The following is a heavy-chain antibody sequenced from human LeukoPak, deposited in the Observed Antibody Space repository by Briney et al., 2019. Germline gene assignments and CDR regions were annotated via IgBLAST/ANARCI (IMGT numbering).Heavy chain of an antibody. CDR3: AKEGGGWYSYYFDY. CDR2: IRYDGSNK. D-gene: IGHD6-19*01. Sequence: GRSLRLSCAASGFTFSSYAMHWVRQAPGKGLEWVAFIRYDGSNKYYADSVKGRFTISRDNSKNTLYLQMNSLRAEDTAVYYCAKEGGGWYSYYFDYWGQGTLVTVSS. V-gene: IGHV3-30*02. CDR1: GFTFSSYA. J-gene: IGHJ4*02.